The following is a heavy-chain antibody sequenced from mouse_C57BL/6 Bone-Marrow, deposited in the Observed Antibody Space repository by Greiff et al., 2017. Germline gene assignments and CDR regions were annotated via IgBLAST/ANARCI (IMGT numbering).Heavy chain of an antibody. Sequence: VHVKQSGAELVRPGASVKLSCTASGFNIKDDYMHWVKQRPEQGLEWIGWIDPENGDTEYASKFQGKATITADTSSNTAYLQLSSLTSEDTAVYYCTYGPDYWGQGTTRTVSS. CDR2: IDPENGDT. J-gene: IGHJ2*01. CDR1: GFNIKDDY. CDR3: TYGPDY. V-gene: IGHV14-4*01. D-gene: IGHD1-1*01.